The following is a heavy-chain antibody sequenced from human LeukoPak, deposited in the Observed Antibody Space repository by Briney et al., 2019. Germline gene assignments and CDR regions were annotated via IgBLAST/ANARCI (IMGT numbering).Heavy chain of an antibody. D-gene: IGHD6-6*01. CDR3: ARSRGIAARYYYYYMDV. CDR1: GYTFTGYY. J-gene: IGHJ6*03. CDR2: INPNSGGT. V-gene: IGHV1-2*02. Sequence: ASVKVSCKASGYTFTGYYMHWVRQAPGQGLEWMGWINPNSGGTNYAQKFQGRVTMTRDTSISTAYMELSRLRSDDTAVYYCARSRGIAARYYYYYMDVWGIGTTVTISS.